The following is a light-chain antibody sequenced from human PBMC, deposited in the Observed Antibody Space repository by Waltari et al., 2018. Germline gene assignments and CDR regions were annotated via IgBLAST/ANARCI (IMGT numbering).Light chain of an antibody. CDR3: SSYAGSNTWV. CDR2: EVS. V-gene: IGLV2-8*01. CDR1: SSDVGGYHY. Sequence: QSALTQPPSASGSPGQSVSISCTGTSSDVGGYHYVSWYQHHPCKAPKFMIYEVSKRPSGVPDRFSGSKSGNTASLTVSGLQAEDEADYYCSSYAGSNTWVFGGGTKLTVL. J-gene: IGLJ3*02.